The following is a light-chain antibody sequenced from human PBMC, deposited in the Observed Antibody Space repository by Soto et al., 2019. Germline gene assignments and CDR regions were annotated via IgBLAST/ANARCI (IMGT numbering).Light chain of an antibody. J-gene: IGLJ1*01. Sequence: QSVLTQPPSVSGAPGQRVTISCTGSSSNIGADYDVHWYQQRPGAAPTLLIYGNNNRPSGVPDRFSGSKSGTSASLAIIGLQAEDEADYYCQSSERGLSGYVFGRGTKVTVL. V-gene: IGLV1-40*01. CDR1: SSNIGADYD. CDR2: GNN. CDR3: QSSERGLSGYV.